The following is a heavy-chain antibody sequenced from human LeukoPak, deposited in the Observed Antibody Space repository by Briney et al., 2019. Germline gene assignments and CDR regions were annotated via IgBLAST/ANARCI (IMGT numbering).Heavy chain of an antibody. D-gene: IGHD3-3*01. J-gene: IGHJ3*02. V-gene: IGHV3-21*01. CDR3: ARDDPYDFWSGYYTGRGPDAFDI. CDR2: IGSSSSYI. Sequence: GGSLRLSCAASGFTFSSYSMNWVRQAPGKGLEWVSSIGSSSSYIYYADSVKGRFTISRDNAKNSLYLQMNSLRAEDTAVYYCARDDPYDFWSGYYTGRGPDAFDIWGQGTMVTVSS. CDR1: GFTFSSYS.